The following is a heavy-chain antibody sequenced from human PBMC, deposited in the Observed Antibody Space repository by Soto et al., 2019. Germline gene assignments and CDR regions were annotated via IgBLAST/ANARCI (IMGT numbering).Heavy chain of an antibody. J-gene: IGHJ4*02. CDR1: GYMFTGYY. CDR3: TRKVATFKFDC. V-gene: IGHV1-2*02. D-gene: IGHD5-12*01. CDR2: INPDSGGT. Sequence: ASVKVSCKASGYMFTGYYIHWVRRAPGQGLEWMGWINPDSGGTNYQQKFQGRVTMTRDTSISTAYMELSSLRSDDTAVYYCTRKVATFKFDCCGQGSL.